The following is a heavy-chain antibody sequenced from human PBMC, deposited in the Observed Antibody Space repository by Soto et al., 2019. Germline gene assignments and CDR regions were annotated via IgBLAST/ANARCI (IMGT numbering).Heavy chain of an antibody. CDR1: GFTFDDYA. Sequence: GGSLRLSCAASGFTFDDYAMHWVRQAPGKGLEWVSGISGSGGSTYYADSVKGRFTISRDNSKNTLYLQMNSLRAEDTAVYYCAKGYDSSGYYYFDYWGQGTLVTVSS. D-gene: IGHD3-22*01. J-gene: IGHJ4*02. CDR2: ISGSGGST. CDR3: AKGYDSSGYYYFDY. V-gene: IGHV3-23*01.